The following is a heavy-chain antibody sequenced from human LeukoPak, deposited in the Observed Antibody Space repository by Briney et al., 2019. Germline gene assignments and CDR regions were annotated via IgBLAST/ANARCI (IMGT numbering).Heavy chain of an antibody. Sequence: PGGSLRLSCEASGFRFSDYWMTWVRQAPGKGLEWVANIKEDGREKYYVDSVKGRFTLSKDNAKNSVYLQMNSLRAEDTAVYYCASENFWSGYRGYYYYYMDVWGKGTTVTVSS. J-gene: IGHJ6*03. D-gene: IGHD3-3*01. V-gene: IGHV3-7*01. CDR2: IKEDGREK. CDR1: GFRFSDYW. CDR3: ASENFWSGYRGYYYYYMDV.